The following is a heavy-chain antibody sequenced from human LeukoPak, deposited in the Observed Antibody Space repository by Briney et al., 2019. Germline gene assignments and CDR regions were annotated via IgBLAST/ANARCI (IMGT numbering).Heavy chain of an antibody. D-gene: IGHD3-10*01. Sequence: SDPQSLTCTLSGGSISSSSYYWGWIRQPPGKGLERIGSIYYSGSTYYNPSLKSRVTISVDTSKNQFSLKLNSVTAADTAVYYCARGGYYGSGNDVRFDPWGQGTLVTVSS. CDR3: ARGGYYGSGNDVRFDP. J-gene: IGHJ5*02. CDR2: IYYSGST. V-gene: IGHV4-39*07. CDR1: GGSISSSSYY.